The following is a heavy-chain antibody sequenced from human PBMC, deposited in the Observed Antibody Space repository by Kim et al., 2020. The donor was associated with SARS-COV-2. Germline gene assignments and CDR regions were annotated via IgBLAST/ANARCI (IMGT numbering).Heavy chain of an antibody. J-gene: IGHJ6*02. CDR3: AGRGYSGYDYYYYGMDV. D-gene: IGHD5-12*01. V-gene: IGHV4-61*07. Sequence: KSRVTISIDTSKNQFSLKRSSVTAADTAVYYCAGRGYSGYDYYYYGMDVWGQGTTVTVSS.